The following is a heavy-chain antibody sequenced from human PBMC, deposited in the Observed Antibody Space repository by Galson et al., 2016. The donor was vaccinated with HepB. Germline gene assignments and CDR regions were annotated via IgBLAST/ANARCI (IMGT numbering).Heavy chain of an antibody. V-gene: IGHV4-31*03. CDR1: GGSIGSGGYY. CDR2: IYSSGST. D-gene: IGHD3-10*01. Sequence: TLSLTCTVSGGSIGSGGYYWTWVRQHPGKGLEWIGYIYSSGSTSYNPSLKSRLRISADASKNLFSRKLSSVTAADTAMYYCARGVDYYGSKRLIDYWGRGTLVIVSS. J-gene: IGHJ4*02. CDR3: ARGVDYYGSKRLIDY.